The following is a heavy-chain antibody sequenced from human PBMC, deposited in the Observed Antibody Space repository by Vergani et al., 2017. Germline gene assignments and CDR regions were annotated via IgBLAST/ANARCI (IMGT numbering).Heavy chain of an antibody. V-gene: IGHV3-48*01. Sequence: EVQLLQSGGGVIQPGGSVRLSCAASGFTFSACPMTWVRQAPGKGLEWVSYISSSSSTIYYADSVKGRFTISRDNAKNSLYLQMNSLRAEDTAVYYCARVGLKPYYYYYYGMDVWGQGTTVTVSS. CDR1: GFTFSACP. CDR2: ISSSSSTI. D-gene: IGHD3-16*01. CDR3: ARVGLKPYYYYYYGMDV. J-gene: IGHJ6*02.